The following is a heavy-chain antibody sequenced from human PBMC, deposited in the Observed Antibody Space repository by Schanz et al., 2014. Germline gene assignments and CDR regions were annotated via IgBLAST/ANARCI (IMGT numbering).Heavy chain of an antibody. J-gene: IGHJ4*02. D-gene: IGHD1-26*01. CDR1: GFTVSTHY. V-gene: IGHV3-21*01. CDR2: ISSSGSYI. Sequence: VQLVESGGGLVQPGGSLRLSCAASGFTVSTHYMSWVRQAPGKGLEWVSSISSSGSYIYFPDSVKGRFTISRDNAKNSLFLLMSSLRAEDSAVYYCARGARQYSGSYSPSDYWGQGTLVTVSS. CDR3: ARGARQYSGSYSPSDY.